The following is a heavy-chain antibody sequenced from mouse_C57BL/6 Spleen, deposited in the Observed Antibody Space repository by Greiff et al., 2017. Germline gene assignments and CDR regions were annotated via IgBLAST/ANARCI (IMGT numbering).Heavy chain of an antibody. CDR2: IHPNSGST. Sequence: QVQLQQPGAELVKPGASVKLSCKASGYTFTSYWMNWVKQRPGQGLEWIGVIHPNSGSTNYNEKFKSKATLTVDKSSSTAYMQLSSLTSEDSAVYYCARPYDYDGGYYAIDYWGQGTSVTVSS. CDR3: ARPYDYDGGYYAIDY. V-gene: IGHV1-64*01. J-gene: IGHJ4*01. D-gene: IGHD2-4*01. CDR1: GYTFTSYW.